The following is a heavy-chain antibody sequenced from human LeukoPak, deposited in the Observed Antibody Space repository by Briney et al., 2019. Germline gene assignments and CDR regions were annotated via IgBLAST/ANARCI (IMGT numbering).Heavy chain of an antibody. D-gene: IGHD3-22*01. Sequence: GGSLRLSCAASGFTFSSYGMHWVRQAPGKGLEWVAVISYDGSDKYYADSVKGRFTISRDNSKNTLHLQMISLRAEDTAVYYCARDLLRSSGLHFDYWGQGTLVTVSS. V-gene: IGHV3-30*03. CDR1: GFTFSSYG. CDR3: ARDLLRSSGLHFDY. CDR2: ISYDGSDK. J-gene: IGHJ4*02.